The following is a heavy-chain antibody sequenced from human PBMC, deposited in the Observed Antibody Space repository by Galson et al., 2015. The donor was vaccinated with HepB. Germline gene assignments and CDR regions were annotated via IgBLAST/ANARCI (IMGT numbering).Heavy chain of an antibody. CDR1: GGSISSGSYY. V-gene: IGHV4-61*01. D-gene: IGHD3-3*01. J-gene: IGHJ4*02. Sequence: SENLSLTCTVSGGSISSGSYYWSWIRQPPGKGLEWIGYIYYSGSTNYNPSLKSRVTISVDTSKNQFSLKLSSVTAADTAVCYCARSARDFWSGLYFDYWGQGTLVTVSS. CDR2: IYYSGST. CDR3: ARSARDFWSGLYFDY.